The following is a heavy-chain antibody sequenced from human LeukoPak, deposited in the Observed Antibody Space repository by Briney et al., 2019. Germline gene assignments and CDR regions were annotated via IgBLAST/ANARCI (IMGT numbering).Heavy chain of an antibody. J-gene: IGHJ4*02. CDR1: GFTFSSYA. Sequence: PGGSLRLSCAASGFTFSSYAMHWVRQAPGKGLEWVAVISYDASNKYYADSVKGRFTISRDNSKNTLYLQMNSLRAEDTAVYYCARDRGDFYDSGSYDSWGPGTLVTVSS. V-gene: IGHV3-30-3*01. D-gene: IGHD3-10*01. CDR2: ISYDASNK. CDR3: ARDRGDFYDSGSYDS.